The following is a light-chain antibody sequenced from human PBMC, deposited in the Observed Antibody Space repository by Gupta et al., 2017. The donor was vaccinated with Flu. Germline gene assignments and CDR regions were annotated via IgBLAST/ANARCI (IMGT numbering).Light chain of an antibody. Sequence: PPTLSASVGDRVTITCRASQTISPWLAWYQQKLGKAPELLIYRTSSLEDGVPSTFSGSGSATEFTLTISSLLPDDFATYYCQEENKNPWTFGQGTKL. J-gene: IGKJ2*02. CDR1: QTISPW. V-gene: IGKV1-5*03. CDR3: QEENKNPWT. CDR2: RTS.